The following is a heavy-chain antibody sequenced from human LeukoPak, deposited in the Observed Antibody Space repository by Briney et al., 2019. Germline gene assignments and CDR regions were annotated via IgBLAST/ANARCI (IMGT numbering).Heavy chain of an antibody. D-gene: IGHD7-27*01. J-gene: IGHJ3*02. CDR1: GGTFSSYA. V-gene: IGHV1-2*02. Sequence: GASVKVSCKASGGTFSSYAISWVRQAPGQGLEWMGWINPNSGGTNYAQKFQGRVTMTRDTSIRTAYMELSRLRSDVTAVYDCARPKLGDAFDIWGQGTMVTVSS. CDR2: INPNSGGT. CDR3: ARPKLGDAFDI.